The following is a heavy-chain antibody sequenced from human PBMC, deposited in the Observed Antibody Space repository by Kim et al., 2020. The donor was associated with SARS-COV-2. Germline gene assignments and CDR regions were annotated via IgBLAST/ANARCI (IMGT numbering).Heavy chain of an antibody. J-gene: IGHJ6*03. V-gene: IGHV3-21*01. CDR3: ASSPAEDVLLWFGELSADYYYMDV. CDR1: GFTFSSYS. Sequence: GGSLRLSCAASGFTFSSYSMNWVRQAPGKGLEWVSSISSSSSYIYYADSVKGRFTISRDNAKNSLYLQMNSLRAEDTAVYYCASSPAEDVLLWFGELSADYYYMDVWGKGTTVTVSS. D-gene: IGHD3-10*01. CDR2: ISSSSSYI.